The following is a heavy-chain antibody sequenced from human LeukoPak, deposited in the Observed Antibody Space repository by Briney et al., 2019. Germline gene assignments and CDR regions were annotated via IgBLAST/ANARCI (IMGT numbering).Heavy chain of an antibody. CDR1: GFTFSGYW. J-gene: IGHJ1*01. CDR3: ARAPSEIGGYYPEYFRH. D-gene: IGHD3-22*01. CDR2: IKSDGST. Sequence: GGSLRLSCAASGFTFSGYWMHWVRHAPGKGLVWVSRIKSDGSTNYSDSVEGRFTISRDNAKNTLSVQRNSLRAEDTGVYYCARAPSEIGGYYPEYFRHWGQGSLVAVSS. V-gene: IGHV3-74*01.